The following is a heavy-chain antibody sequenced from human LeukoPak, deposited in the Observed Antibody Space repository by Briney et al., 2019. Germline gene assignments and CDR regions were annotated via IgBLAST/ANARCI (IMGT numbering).Heavy chain of an antibody. CDR1: GYTFTGYY. J-gene: IGHJ3*02. Sequence: GASVKVSCKASGYTFTGYYMYWVRQAPGQGLEWMGWINHNSGATNYAQKFQGRVTMTRDTSISTAYMELSSLRSDDTAMYYCAREGGGDDYGDQYAFDIRGQGTMVTVSS. CDR3: AREGGGDDYGDQYAFDI. D-gene: IGHD4-17*01. CDR2: INHNSGAT. V-gene: IGHV1-2*02.